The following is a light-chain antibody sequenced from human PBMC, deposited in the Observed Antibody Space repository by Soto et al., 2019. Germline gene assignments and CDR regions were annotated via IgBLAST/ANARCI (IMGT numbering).Light chain of an antibody. J-gene: IGKJ4*01. Sequence: DIQMPQSPSSLSASVGDIVTITCQASQDISNHLHWYQQKPGKAPELLIYDTSKLQTGVPSRFSVSVSGAHVTFSISSLQPDYIATYYCQQYVQQITFGRGTKVDIK. CDR3: QQYVQQIT. CDR2: DTS. V-gene: IGKV1-33*01. CDR1: QDISNH.